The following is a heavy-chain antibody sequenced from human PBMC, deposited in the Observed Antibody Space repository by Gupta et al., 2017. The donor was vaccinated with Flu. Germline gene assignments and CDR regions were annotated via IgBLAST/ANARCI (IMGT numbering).Heavy chain of an antibody. V-gene: IGHV4-39*01. D-gene: IGHD7-27*01. CDR3: AVRRGLTSRNFFDY. Sequence: QLQLKKSGPGLVKPSETLSLTCTVSGDSISNDNNYWGWIRQSPGKGLAWIGSNYYSGGAYYNPSLKSRLTISVDKSKNQFSLRLKSVTAADTAVYYCAVRRGLTSRNFFDYWDQGTLVTVSS. CDR1: GDSISNDNNY. CDR2: NYYSGGA. J-gene: IGHJ4*02.